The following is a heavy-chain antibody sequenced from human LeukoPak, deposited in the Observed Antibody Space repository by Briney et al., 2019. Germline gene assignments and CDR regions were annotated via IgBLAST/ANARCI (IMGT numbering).Heavy chain of an antibody. CDR1: GYSFTNYR. CDR3: ARYVLYSYGPQWWFDP. J-gene: IGHJ5*02. V-gene: IGHV5-10-1*01. D-gene: IGHD5-18*01. CDR2: IDASDSYT. Sequence: PGESLKISCKGSGYSFTNYRISWVRHMPGRGLEWMGWIDASDSYTNYSPSFQGHVTISADKSSSTAYLQWSSLKASDTAIYYCARYVLYSYGPQWWFDPGAREPWSPSPQ.